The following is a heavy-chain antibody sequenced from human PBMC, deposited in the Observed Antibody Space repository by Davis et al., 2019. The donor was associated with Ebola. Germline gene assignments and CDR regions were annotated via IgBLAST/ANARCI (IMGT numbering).Heavy chain of an antibody. V-gene: IGHV1-18*04. D-gene: IGHD3-22*01. CDR3: ARDRPYDSSGYFPWSMDV. J-gene: IGHJ6*02. Sequence: ASVKVSCKTSGYTFSNSGISWVRQAPGQGLEWMGWITVYNGNTNYAQKFQGRVIMTRDTSTSTAYLELRSLRSDDTAVYYCARDRPYDSSGYFPWSMDVWGQGTTVTVSS. CDR1: GYTFSNSG. CDR2: ITVYNGNT.